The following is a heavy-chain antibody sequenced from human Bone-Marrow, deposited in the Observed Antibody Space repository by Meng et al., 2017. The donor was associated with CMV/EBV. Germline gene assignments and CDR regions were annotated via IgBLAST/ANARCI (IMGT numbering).Heavy chain of an antibody. Sequence: GSLRLSCAVYGGSFSGYYWSWIRQPPGKGLEWIGEINHSGSTNYNPSLKSRVTISVDTSKNQFSLKLSSVTAADTAVYYCARRHYVWGSYRSDWYYYYGMDVWGQGTTVTVSS. CDR2: INHSGST. J-gene: IGHJ6*02. V-gene: IGHV4-34*01. D-gene: IGHD3-16*02. CDR3: ARRHYVWGSYRSDWYYYYGMDV. CDR1: GGSFSGYY.